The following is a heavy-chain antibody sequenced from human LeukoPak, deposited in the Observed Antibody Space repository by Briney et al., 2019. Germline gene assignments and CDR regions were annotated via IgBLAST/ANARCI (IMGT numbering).Heavy chain of an antibody. CDR1: GGSIRSSSYY. CDR2: IYYSGST. CDR3: ARDLRVVPAAPDYWYFDL. D-gene: IGHD2-2*01. Sequence: SETLSLTCTVSGGSIRSSSYYWGWIRQPPGKGLEWIGSIYYSGSTYYNPSLKSRVTISVDTSKNQFSLKLSSVTAADTAVYYCARDLRVVPAAPDYWYFDLWGRGTLVTVSS. V-gene: IGHV4-39*07. J-gene: IGHJ2*01.